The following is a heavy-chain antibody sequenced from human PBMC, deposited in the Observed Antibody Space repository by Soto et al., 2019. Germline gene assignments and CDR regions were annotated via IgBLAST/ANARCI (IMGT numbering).Heavy chain of an antibody. V-gene: IGHV3-23*01. CDR3: AKLSSNSCYAPLDY. J-gene: IGHJ4*02. Sequence: GSLRLSCAASGFTFSNYAMSWVRQAPGKGLEWVSAIAGDSGTAYYTDSVKGRFTISRDNSKNTLYLQVNSLRVEDMAVYYCAKLSSNSCYAPLDYWGQGTLVTVSS. D-gene: IGHD2-2*01. CDR2: IAGDSGTA. CDR1: GFTFSNYA.